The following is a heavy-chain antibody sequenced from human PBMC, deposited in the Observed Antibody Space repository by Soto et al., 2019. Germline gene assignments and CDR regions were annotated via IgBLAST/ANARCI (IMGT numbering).Heavy chain of an antibody. J-gene: IGHJ6*02. CDR1: GGSVSSRSYH. V-gene: IGHV4-39*01. CDR3: ARGESYGMDV. Sequence: SETPSLTCTVSGGSVSSRSYHWGWIRQPPGRGLEWIGNMYYSENTYYNPSLKSRVTISEDTSKNQFSLRLGSVTAADTAVYYCARGESYGMDVWGQGTTVTVSS. CDR2: MYYSENT.